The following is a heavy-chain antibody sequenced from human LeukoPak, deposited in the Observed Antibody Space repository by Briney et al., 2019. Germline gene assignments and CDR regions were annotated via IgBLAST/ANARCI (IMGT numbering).Heavy chain of an antibody. Sequence: PSETLSLTCTVSGGSISSYYWSWIRQPPGKGLEWIGYIYYSGSTYYNPSLKSRVTISVDTSKNQFSLKLSSVTAADTAVYYCAREMRYCSSTSCYDWFDPWGQGTLVTVSS. CDR3: AREMRYCSSTSCYDWFDP. CDR1: GGSISSYY. D-gene: IGHD2-2*01. CDR2: IYYSGST. J-gene: IGHJ5*02. V-gene: IGHV4-59*12.